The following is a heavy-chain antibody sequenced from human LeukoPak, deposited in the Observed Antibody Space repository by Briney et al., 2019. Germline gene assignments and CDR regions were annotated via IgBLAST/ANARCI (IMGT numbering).Heavy chain of an antibody. CDR3: AKGDDYGDIGGPGGMDV. CDR1: GFTFSTYW. Sequence: GGSLRLSCAASGFTFSTYWMHWVRQAPGKGLVWVSRINSDGSITTYADSVKGRFTISRDNSKNTLYLQMNSLRAEDTAVYYCAKGDDYGDIGGPGGMDVWGQGTTVTVSS. J-gene: IGHJ6*02. D-gene: IGHD4-17*01. V-gene: IGHV3-74*01. CDR2: INSDGSIT.